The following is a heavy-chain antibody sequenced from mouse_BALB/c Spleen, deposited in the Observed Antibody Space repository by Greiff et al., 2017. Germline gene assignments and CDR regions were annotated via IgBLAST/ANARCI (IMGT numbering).Heavy chain of an antibody. V-gene: IGHV2-2*02. CDR2: IWSGGST. CDR1: GFSLTSYG. J-gene: IGHJ3*01. D-gene: IGHD1-1*01. Sequence: VQLQQSGPGLVQPSQCLSITCTVSGFSLTSYGVHWVRQSPGKGLECLGVIWSGGSTDYNAAFISRLSISKDNSKSQVFFKMNSLQANDTAIYYCAREYYGSSPGLAYWGQGTLVTVSA. CDR3: AREYYGSSPGLAY.